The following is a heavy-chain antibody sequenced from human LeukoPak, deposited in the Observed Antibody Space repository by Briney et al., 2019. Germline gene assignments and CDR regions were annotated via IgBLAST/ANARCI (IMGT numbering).Heavy chain of an antibody. CDR3: ARDPPYIEVAATGLPASDP. D-gene: IGHD6-19*01. V-gene: IGHV4-38-2*02. Sequence: SETLSFTCTVSGYSISSGYYWGWIRQPPGKGLECIGSIYHSGSTYYNPSLKSRVTLSLDTSNNQFSLKLSSVTAADTAVYYCARDPPYIEVAATGLPASDPWGQGTLVTVSS. CDR2: IYHSGST. J-gene: IGHJ5*02. CDR1: GYSISSGYY.